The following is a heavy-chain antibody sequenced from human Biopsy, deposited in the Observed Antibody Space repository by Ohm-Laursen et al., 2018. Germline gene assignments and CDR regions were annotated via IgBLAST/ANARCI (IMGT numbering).Heavy chain of an antibody. Sequence: SETQSLTCPVSGGSISNNNYYWGWIRQPPGKGLEWIGSIFYRGSTHYKPSLKSRVNISVDTSKNQFSLKLNSVTAADTAVYYCARDYDTSGYYYVSWGQGTLVTVSS. CDR3: ARDYDTSGYYYVS. CDR2: IFYRGST. V-gene: IGHV4-39*01. CDR1: GGSISNNNYY. D-gene: IGHD3-22*01. J-gene: IGHJ5*02.